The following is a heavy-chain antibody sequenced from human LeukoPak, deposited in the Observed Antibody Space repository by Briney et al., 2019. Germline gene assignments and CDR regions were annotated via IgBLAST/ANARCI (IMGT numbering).Heavy chain of an antibody. Sequence: QEWIWRISTTGSTDYNPSLKSRVTMSVDTSKKYSLKLTSVTAADSQVYYCARGTDVGYTVEDWGLGTMVT. J-gene: IGHJ3*01. CDR2: ISTTGST. CDR3: ARGTDVGYTVED. D-gene: IGHD6-13*01. V-gene: IGHV4-4*07.